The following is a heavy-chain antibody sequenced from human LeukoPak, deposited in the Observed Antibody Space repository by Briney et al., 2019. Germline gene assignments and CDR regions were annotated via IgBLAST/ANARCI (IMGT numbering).Heavy chain of an antibody. V-gene: IGHV4-4*07. Sequence: SETLSLTCTVSGGSISSYYWSWIRQPAGKGLEWIGRIYTSGSTNCNPSLKSRVTISVDTSKNQFSLKLSSVTAADTAVYYCARRRALGDFDYWGQGTLVTVSS. CDR1: GGSISSYY. CDR3: ARRRALGDFDY. D-gene: IGHD3-16*01. J-gene: IGHJ4*02. CDR2: IYTSGST.